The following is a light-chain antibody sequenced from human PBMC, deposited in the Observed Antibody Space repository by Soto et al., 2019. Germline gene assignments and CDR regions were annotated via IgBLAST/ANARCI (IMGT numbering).Light chain of an antibody. CDR1: QSISSY. J-gene: IGKJ3*01. CDR2: AAS. CDR3: QQSDRIPL. V-gene: IGKV1-39*01. Sequence: DIKMYISPSSLSAYKRDRGTITCRASQSISSYLHWYQQKPGKAPKLLIYAASNLQSGVPSRFSASGSGTDFTLSICSLQPEDFATYYCQQSDRIPLFGPVGKVDI.